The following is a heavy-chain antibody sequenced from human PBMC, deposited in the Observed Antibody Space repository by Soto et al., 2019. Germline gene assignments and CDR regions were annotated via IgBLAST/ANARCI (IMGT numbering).Heavy chain of an antibody. CDR3: VRDGTKTLRDWFDP. Sequence: SETLSLTCTVSGGSISSSSYYWGWIRQPPGKGLEWIGSIYYSGSTYYNPSLKSRVMMSVDTSKKQFSLKLRSVTAADTAVYYCVRDGTKTLRDWFDPWGQGISVTVSS. CDR1: GGSISSSSYY. V-gene: IGHV4-39*07. CDR2: IYYSGST. D-gene: IGHD1-1*01. J-gene: IGHJ5*02.